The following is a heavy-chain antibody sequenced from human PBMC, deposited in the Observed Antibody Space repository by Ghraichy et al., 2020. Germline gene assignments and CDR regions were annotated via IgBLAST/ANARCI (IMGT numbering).Heavy chain of an antibody. CDR3: TRDGSGTIDLDY. J-gene: IGHJ4*02. Sequence: LSLTCAASGFTFSNYWMHWVRQAPGKGLVWVSHINSDGSSTTYADSVRGRFTISRDNSENTLYLEMNSVTVEDTAVYFCTRDGSGTIDLDYWGQGTLVTVSS. D-gene: IGHD1-26*01. V-gene: IGHV3-74*01. CDR2: INSDGSST. CDR1: GFTFSNYW.